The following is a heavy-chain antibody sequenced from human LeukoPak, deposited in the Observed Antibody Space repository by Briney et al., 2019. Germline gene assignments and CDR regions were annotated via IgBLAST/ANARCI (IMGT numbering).Heavy chain of an antibody. Sequence: ASVKVSCKASGCTFTSYHINWVRQATGQGLEWMGWMNPDNGNTGYAQKFQGRVTITRNTSISTAYMELSSLRSDDTAVYYCARSYYGSGTYYLSDYWGQGTLVTVSS. J-gene: IGHJ4*02. CDR1: GCTFTSYH. CDR2: MNPDNGNT. D-gene: IGHD3-10*01. CDR3: ARSYYGSGTYYLSDY. V-gene: IGHV1-8*02.